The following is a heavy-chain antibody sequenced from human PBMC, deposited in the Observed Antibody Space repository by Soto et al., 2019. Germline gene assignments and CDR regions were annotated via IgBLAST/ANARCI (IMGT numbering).Heavy chain of an antibody. Sequence: QVQLVQSGAEVKKPGASVKVSCKASGYTFTSYAMHWVRQAPGQRLEWMGWINAGNGNTKYSQKFQGRVTITRDTSASTAYMELSSLRTEDTAVYYCARGHCSSTSCHGSDYWCQGTLVTVSS. CDR2: INAGNGNT. CDR3: ARGHCSSTSCHGSDY. D-gene: IGHD2-2*01. V-gene: IGHV1-3*01. J-gene: IGHJ4*02. CDR1: GYTFTSYA.